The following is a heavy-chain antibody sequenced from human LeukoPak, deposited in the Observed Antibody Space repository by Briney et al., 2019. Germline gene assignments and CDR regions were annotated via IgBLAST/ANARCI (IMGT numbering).Heavy chain of an antibody. Sequence: GGSLRLSCAASGFTFSSYGVHWVRQAPGKGLEWVAVIWYDGSNKYYADSVKGRFTISRDNSKNTLYLQINSLRAEDTAVYYCARDGYCSSTSCPDETPWYFDLWGRGTLVTVSS. CDR3: ARDGYCSSTSCPDETPWYFDL. CDR1: GFTFSSYG. V-gene: IGHV3-33*01. J-gene: IGHJ2*01. CDR2: IWYDGSNK. D-gene: IGHD2-2*03.